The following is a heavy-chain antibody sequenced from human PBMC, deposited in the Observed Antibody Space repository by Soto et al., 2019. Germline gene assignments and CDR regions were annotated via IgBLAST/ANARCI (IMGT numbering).Heavy chain of an antibody. CDR3: AKDNALDRGGPFDY. J-gene: IGHJ4*02. CDR2: ISWNSGDI. D-gene: IGHD2-2*03. CDR1: GFSFDDYG. V-gene: IGHV3-9*01. Sequence: EVQLVESGGGSVQPGRSLRLSCAASGFSFDDYGMHWVRQGPGKGLEWVSGISWNSGDIYYADSVKGRFTISRDNAKRSQYLQMNRLRTEDTALYHCAKDNALDRGGPFDYWGQGILVTVSS.